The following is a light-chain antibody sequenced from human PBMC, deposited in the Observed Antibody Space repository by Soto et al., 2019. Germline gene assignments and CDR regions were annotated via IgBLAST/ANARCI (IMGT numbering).Light chain of an antibody. CDR1: QSVSSY. CDR2: DAS. CDR3: QPRSQGLT. Sequence: EIVLTQSPATLSLSPGERATLSCRASQSVSSYLAWYQQKPGQAPRLLIYDASNRATGIPARFSGSGSGTDFTLTISSLESEDFAVYYCQPRSQGLTFGPGPKVDIK. J-gene: IGKJ3*01. V-gene: IGKV3-11*01.